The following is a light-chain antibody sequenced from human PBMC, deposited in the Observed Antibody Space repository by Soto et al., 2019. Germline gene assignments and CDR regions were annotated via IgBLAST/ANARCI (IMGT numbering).Light chain of an antibody. CDR3: QQYGSLLPVT. CDR2: GAS. V-gene: IGKV3-20*01. Sequence: EIVLTQSPGILSLSPGERATLSCRASQSVSSSYLAWYRQKPGQAPRLLIYGASSRATGIPDRFSGSGSGTDFTLTISRLEPEDFVVYYCQQYGSLLPVTFGQGTRLEIK. CDR1: QSVSSSY. J-gene: IGKJ5*01.